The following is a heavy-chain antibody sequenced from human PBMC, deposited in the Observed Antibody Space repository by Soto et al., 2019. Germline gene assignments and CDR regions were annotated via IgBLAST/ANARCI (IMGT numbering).Heavy chain of an antibody. CDR3: ARDDSGGFGSYYYYGMDV. V-gene: IGHV4-59*01. J-gene: IGHJ6*02. CDR1: GASISYYY. Sequence: SETLSLTCTVSGASISYYYWTWIRQPEGKGLEWIGNIHNGGSTNYNPSLRSRVTISVDTSKNQFPLRLSSVTAADTAVYYCARDDSGGFGSYYYYGMDVWGQGTTVTVSS. CDR2: IHNGGST. D-gene: IGHD2-8*02.